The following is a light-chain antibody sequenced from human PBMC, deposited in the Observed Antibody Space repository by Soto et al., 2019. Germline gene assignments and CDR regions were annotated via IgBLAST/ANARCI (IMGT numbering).Light chain of an antibody. CDR2: SAS. J-gene: IGKJ1*01. Sequence: EIVMTQSPATPSVSPGERATLSCRASQSVSSNLAWYQQKPGQAPRLLIYSASTRATGIPARFSGSGSGTDFTLTISSLQSEDFATYYCQQYNSYSPGWTFGQGTKVEIK. CDR3: QQYNSYSPGWT. CDR1: QSVSSN. V-gene: IGKV3-15*01.